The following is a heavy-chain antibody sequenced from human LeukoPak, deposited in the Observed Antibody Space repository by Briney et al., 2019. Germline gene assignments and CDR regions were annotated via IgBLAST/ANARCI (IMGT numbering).Heavy chain of an antibody. Sequence: SETLSLTCTVSGGSISSYYWSWIRQPPGKGLEWIGNIYYSGSTYYNPSLKSRVTISVDTSKNQFSLKLSSLTAADTAVYYCARGLLYYDILTGYYREGWFDPWGQGTLVTVSS. J-gene: IGHJ5*02. CDR1: GGSISSYY. CDR3: ARGLLYYDILTGYYREGWFDP. CDR2: IYYSGST. D-gene: IGHD3-9*01. V-gene: IGHV4-59*12.